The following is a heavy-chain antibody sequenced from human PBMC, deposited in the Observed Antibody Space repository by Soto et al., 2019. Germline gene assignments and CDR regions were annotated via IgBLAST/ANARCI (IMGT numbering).Heavy chain of an antibody. J-gene: IGHJ3*01. CDR2: ISGSGGTA. Sequence: GGSLRLSCVASGFTFTNYVMNWVRQAPGKGLECVSIISGSGGTAYYADSVKGRFTISRDNSKNTLYLQMDSLRVEDTAIYYCVKEGSSWDFWGRGTMVTVSS. D-gene: IGHD6-13*01. CDR1: GFTFTNYV. CDR3: VKEGSSWDF. V-gene: IGHV3-23*01.